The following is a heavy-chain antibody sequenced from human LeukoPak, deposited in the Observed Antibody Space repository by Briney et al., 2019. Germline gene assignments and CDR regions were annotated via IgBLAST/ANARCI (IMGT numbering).Heavy chain of an antibody. J-gene: IGHJ3*02. CDR1: GFTFSSYA. V-gene: IGHV3-23*01. D-gene: IGHD3-22*01. Sequence: GGSLRLSCAASGFTFSSYAMSSVRQAPGKGLEWVPAIIGSGGSTYYAHCVKGRFTISRDNSKNTLYLQMNSLRAEDTAVYYCAENYYDSSGYYYFWDFDIWGQGTMVTVSS. CDR2: IIGSGGST. CDR3: AENYYDSSGYYYFWDFDI.